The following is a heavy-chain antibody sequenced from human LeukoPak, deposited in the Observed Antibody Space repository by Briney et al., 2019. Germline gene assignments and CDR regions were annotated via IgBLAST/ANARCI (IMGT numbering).Heavy chain of an antibody. V-gene: IGHV3-23*01. Sequence: GGSLRLSCAASGFTFSSYAMSWVRQAPGKGLEWVSAISGSGGSTYYADSVRGRFTISRDNSKNTLYLQMNSLRAEDTAVYYCAKTYYDFWSRNLAGGNWFDPWGQGTLVTVSS. D-gene: IGHD3-3*01. CDR2: ISGSGGST. J-gene: IGHJ5*02. CDR1: GFTFSSYA. CDR3: AKTYYDFWSRNLAGGNWFDP.